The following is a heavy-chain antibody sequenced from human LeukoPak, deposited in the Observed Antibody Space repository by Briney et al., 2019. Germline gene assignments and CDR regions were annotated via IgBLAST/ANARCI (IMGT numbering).Heavy chain of an antibody. CDR2: LYHESEKT. V-gene: IGHV1-69*04. D-gene: IGHD3-10*01. CDR1: GGTFSSYA. J-gene: IGHJ4*02. CDR3: ARATGGVPRYFVL. Sequence: GPSVKVSCTASGGTFSSYAISWVRQAPGQGVEWAGMLYHESEKTTYGHNFQGRVTVTRDTSRTTLYMDLTGLSTEDTAMYYCARATGGVPRYFVLWGQGTLVTVSS.